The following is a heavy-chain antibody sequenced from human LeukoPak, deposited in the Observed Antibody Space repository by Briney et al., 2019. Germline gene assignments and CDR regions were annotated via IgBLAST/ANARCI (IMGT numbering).Heavy chain of an antibody. V-gene: IGHV3-48*03. Sequence: GGSLRLSCAASGLTFSSYEMNWVRQAPGKGLEWVSYISSSGSTIYYADSVKGRFTISRDNAKNSLYLQMNSLRAEDTAVYYCARLDMRIDYWGQGTLVTVSS. CDR1: GLTFSSYE. J-gene: IGHJ4*02. CDR3: ARLDMRIDY. D-gene: IGHD3-9*01. CDR2: ISSSGSTI.